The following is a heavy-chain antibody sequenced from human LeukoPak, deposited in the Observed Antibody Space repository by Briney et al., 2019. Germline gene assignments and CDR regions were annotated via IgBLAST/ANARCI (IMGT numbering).Heavy chain of an antibody. CDR3: VKDRVWLYY. CDR2: IKQDGNEK. D-gene: IGHD3-10*01. CDR1: GFTFSSSG. J-gene: IGHJ4*02. Sequence: GGSLRLSCAASGFTFSSSGMTWVRQAPGKGLEWVANIKQDGNEKYYADSVKGRFTISRDNSKNSLYLQMNSLRAEDTAVYYCVKDRVWLYYWGQGTLATVSS. V-gene: IGHV3-7*03.